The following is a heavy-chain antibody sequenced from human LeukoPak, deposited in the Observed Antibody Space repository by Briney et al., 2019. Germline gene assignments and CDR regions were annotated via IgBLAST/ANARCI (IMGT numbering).Heavy chain of an antibody. CDR2: INAGNGNT. Sequence: ASVKVSCKASGYTFTGYYMHWVRQAPGQRLEWMGWINAGNGNTKYSQEFQGRVTITRDTSASTAYMELSSLRSEDMAVYYCATSGIAVAGTPFGYWGQGTLVTVSS. J-gene: IGHJ4*02. V-gene: IGHV1-3*03. D-gene: IGHD6-19*01. CDR1: GYTFTGYY. CDR3: ATSGIAVAGTPFGY.